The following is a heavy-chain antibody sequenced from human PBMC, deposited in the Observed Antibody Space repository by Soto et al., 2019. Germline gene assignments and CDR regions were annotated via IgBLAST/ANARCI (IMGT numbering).Heavy chain of an antibody. CDR2: IRSRGGGGTA. D-gene: IGHD3-16*02. J-gene: IGHJ3*01. V-gene: IGHV3-15*01. CDR3: TSDRPWTGGGVIAT. CDR1: GLPFGDAW. Sequence: LVESGGGLVSPGGSLRLSCVACGLPFGDAWMTWVRQAPGKGPEWVGLIRSRGGGGTADYAAPVKGRFMLSRDDSKNMVYLQMNSLKTEDTAVYYCTSDRPWTGGGVIATWGQGTVVTVSS.